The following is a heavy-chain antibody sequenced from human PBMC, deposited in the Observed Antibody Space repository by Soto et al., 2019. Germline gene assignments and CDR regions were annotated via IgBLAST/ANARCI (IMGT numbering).Heavy chain of an antibody. D-gene: IGHD6-19*01. Sequence: ASVKVSCKASGYTFTSYAMNWVRQAPGQGLEWMGWINTNTGNTKYAQRFQGRVIITMDTSVSTAYMELSSLKSEDTAVYYCARAVAVPADFDYWGQGTLVTVSS. J-gene: IGHJ4*02. CDR1: GYTFTSYA. CDR2: INTNTGNT. V-gene: IGHV1-3*04. CDR3: ARAVAVPADFDY.